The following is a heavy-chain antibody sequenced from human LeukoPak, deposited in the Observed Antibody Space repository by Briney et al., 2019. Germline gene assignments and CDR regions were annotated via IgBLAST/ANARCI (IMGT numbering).Heavy chain of an antibody. CDR2: ISYDGSNK. J-gene: IGHJ2*01. CDR3: ARVGVEYSSSCWYFDL. Sequence: GRSLRLSCAASGFTFSSYAMHWVRQAPGKGLEWVAVISYDGSNKYYADSVKGRFTISRDNSKNTLYLQMNSLRAEDTAVYYCARVGVEYSSSCWYFDLWGRGTLVTVSS. V-gene: IGHV3-30-3*01. D-gene: IGHD6-6*01. CDR1: GFTFSSYA.